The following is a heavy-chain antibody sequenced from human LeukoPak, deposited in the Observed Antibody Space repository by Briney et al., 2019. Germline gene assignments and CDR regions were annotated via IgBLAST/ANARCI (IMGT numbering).Heavy chain of an antibody. Sequence: PSQTLSLTCTVSGDSISTYYWSWIRQPPGKGLEWIGYIYYSGNTNYNPSLKSRVTISVDTSKTQFSLRLSSVTAADTAVYFCARHGPMYSGTYSWGQGTLVTVSS. V-gene: IGHV4-59*08. D-gene: IGHD1-26*01. J-gene: IGHJ4*02. CDR2: IYYSGNT. CDR1: GDSISTYY. CDR3: ARHGPMYSGTYS.